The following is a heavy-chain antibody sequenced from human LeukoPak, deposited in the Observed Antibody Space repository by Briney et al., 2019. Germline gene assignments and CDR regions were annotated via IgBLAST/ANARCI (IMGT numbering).Heavy chain of an antibody. D-gene: IGHD3-3*01. CDR3: ATNRERITIFGVVSPFDY. CDR2: FDPEDGET. CDR1: GYTLTELS. J-gene: IGHJ4*02. Sequence: ASVKVSCKVSGYTLTELSMHWVRQAPGKGLEWMGGFDPEDGETIYAQKFQGRVTTTEDTSTDTAYMELSSLRSEDTAVYYCATNRERITIFGVVSPFDYWGQGTLVTVSS. V-gene: IGHV1-24*01.